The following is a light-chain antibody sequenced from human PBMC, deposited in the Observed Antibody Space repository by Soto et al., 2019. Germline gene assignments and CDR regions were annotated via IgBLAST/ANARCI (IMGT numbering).Light chain of an antibody. CDR3: QQYNNWPVT. V-gene: IGKV3-20*01. Sequence: EIVLTQSPGTLSLSTGERATLSCRASQSVSSSYLAWYQQKPGQAPRLLIYGASSRATGIPDRFSGSGSGTEFTLTISGLQSEDFATYYCQQYNNWPVTFGGGTKVDIK. CDR2: GAS. CDR1: QSVSSSY. J-gene: IGKJ4*01.